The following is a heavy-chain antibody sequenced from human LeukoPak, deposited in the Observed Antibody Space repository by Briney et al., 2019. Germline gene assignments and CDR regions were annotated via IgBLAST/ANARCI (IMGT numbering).Heavy chain of an antibody. CDR2: IIPIFGTA. J-gene: IGHJ1*01. V-gene: IGHV1-69*13. D-gene: IGHD3-22*01. CDR3: ARGRYNYYDSSGYYYFAYFQH. Sequence: SVKVSCKASGYTFTSYGISWVRQAPGQGLEWMGGIIPIFGTANYAQKFQGRVTITADESTSTAYMELSSLRSEDTAVYYCARGRYNYYDSSGYYYFAYFQHWGQGTLVTVSS. CDR1: GYTFTSYG.